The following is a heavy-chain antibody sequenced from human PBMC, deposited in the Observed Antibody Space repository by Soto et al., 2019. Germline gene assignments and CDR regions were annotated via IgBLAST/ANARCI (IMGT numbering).Heavy chain of an antibody. D-gene: IGHD3-22*01. CDR2: ISWNSGII. J-gene: IGHJ3*02. Sequence: PGGSLRLSCAASGFTFDIYAMHWVRQAPGKGLEWVSGISWNSGIIEYADSVKGRFTISRDNAKNSLYLQMNSLRAEDTALYYCAKVDSSGPRGAFDIWGQGTMVTVSS. CDR3: AKVDSSGPRGAFDI. V-gene: IGHV3-9*01. CDR1: GFTFDIYA.